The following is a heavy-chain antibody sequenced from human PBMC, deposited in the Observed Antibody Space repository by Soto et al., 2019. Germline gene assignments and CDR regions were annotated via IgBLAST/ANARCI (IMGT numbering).Heavy chain of an antibody. CDR2: IYSGGST. J-gene: IGHJ6*02. D-gene: IGHD3-3*01. CDR1: GFTVSSNY. CDR3: ARDRDDFWSGSRGMDV. Sequence: SGGSLRLSCAASGFTVSSNYMSWVRQAPGKGLEWVSVIYSGGSTYYADSVKGRFTISRDNSKNTLYLQMNSLRAEDTAVYYCARDRDDFWSGSRGMDVWGQGTTVTVSS. V-gene: IGHV3-53*01.